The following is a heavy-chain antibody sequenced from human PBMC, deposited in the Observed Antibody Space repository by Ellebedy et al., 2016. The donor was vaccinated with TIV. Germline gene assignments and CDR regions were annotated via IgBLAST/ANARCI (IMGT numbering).Heavy chain of an antibody. CDR3: ARHAMVGLIAAAGLDHFDY. J-gene: IGHJ4*02. D-gene: IGHD6-13*01. CDR1: GGSISSYY. CDR2: IHYSGST. V-gene: IGHV4-39*01. Sequence: MPGGSLRLSCTVSGGSISSYYWGWTRQPPGKGLDWIGSIHYSGSTYYNPSLKSRVTISVDTSKNQFSLKLNFVTAADTAVYYCARHAMVGLIAAAGLDHFDYWGQGTLVTVSS.